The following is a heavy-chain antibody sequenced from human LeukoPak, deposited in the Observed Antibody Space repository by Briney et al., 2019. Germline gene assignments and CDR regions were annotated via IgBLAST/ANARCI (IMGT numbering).Heavy chain of an antibody. CDR3: ARAAYDYVWGSYRPLYYFDY. D-gene: IGHD3-16*02. CDR1: GGSISSSSYY. V-gene: IGHV4-39*07. Sequence: PSETLSLTCTVSGGSISSSSYYWGWIRQPPGKGLEWIGSIYYSGSTYYNPSLKSRVTISIDTSKNQFSLKLSSVTAAGTAVYYCARAAYDYVWGSYRPLYYFDYWGQGTLVTVSP. CDR2: IYYSGST. J-gene: IGHJ4*02.